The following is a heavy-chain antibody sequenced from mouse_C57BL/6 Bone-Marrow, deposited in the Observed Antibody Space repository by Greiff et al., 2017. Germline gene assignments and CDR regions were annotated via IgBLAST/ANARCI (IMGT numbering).Heavy chain of an antibody. Sequence: QVQLQQPGAELVKPGASVKLSCKASGYTFTSYWLHWVKQRPGQGLEWIGMIHPNSGSTNYNEKFKSKATLTVDKSSSTAYMQLSSLTSEDSAVYYCARYGGGGSYYAMDDWGQGTSVTVSS. J-gene: IGHJ4*01. CDR1: GYTFTSYW. V-gene: IGHV1-64*01. D-gene: IGHD1-1*02. CDR3: ARYGGGGSYYAMDD. CDR2: IHPNSGST.